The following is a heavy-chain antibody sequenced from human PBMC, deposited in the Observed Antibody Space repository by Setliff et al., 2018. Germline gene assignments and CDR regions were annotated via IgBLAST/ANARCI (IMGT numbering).Heavy chain of an antibody. CDR1: GGSISSSSYY. Sequence: SETLSLTCTVSGGSISSSSYYWGWIRQPPGKGLEWIGYIYYSGSTNYNPSLKSRVTISVDTSKNQFSLKLSSVTAADTAVYYCARGAPGWELLSWFDPWGQGTLVTVSS. J-gene: IGHJ5*02. CDR3: ARGAPGWELLSWFDP. CDR2: IYYSGST. D-gene: IGHD1-26*01. V-gene: IGHV4-61*05.